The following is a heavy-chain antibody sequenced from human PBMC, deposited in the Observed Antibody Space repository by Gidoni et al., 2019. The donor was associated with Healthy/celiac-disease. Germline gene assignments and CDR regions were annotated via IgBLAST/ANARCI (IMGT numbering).Heavy chain of an antibody. Sequence: QVQLVQSGAEVKKPGASVKVSCKASGYTFTGYYMHWVRQAPGQGLEWMGWINPNSGGTNYAQKFQGRVTMTRDTSISTAYMELSRLRSDDTAVYYCARDHRYCSSTSCYPAFDPWGQGTLVTVSS. CDR2: INPNSGGT. D-gene: IGHD2-2*01. V-gene: IGHV1-2*02. CDR1: GYTFTGYY. J-gene: IGHJ5*02. CDR3: ARDHRYCSSTSCYPAFDP.